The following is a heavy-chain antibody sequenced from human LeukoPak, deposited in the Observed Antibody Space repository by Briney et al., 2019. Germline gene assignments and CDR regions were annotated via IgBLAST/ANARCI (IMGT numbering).Heavy chain of an antibody. CDR2: IYYSGST. D-gene: IGHD2-2*01. V-gene: IGHV4-59*01. CDR1: GGSISSYY. Sequence: SETLSLTCTVSGGSISSYYWSWIRQPPGKGLEWIGYIYYSGSTNYSPSLKSRVTISVDTSKNQFSLKLSSVTAADTAVYYCARGYCSSTSCYGYYMDVWGKGTTVTVSS. J-gene: IGHJ6*03. CDR3: ARGYCSSTSCYGYYMDV.